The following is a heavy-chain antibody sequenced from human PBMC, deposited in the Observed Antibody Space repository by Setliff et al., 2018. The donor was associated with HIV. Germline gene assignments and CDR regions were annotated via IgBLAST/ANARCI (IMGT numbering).Heavy chain of an antibody. V-gene: IGHV1-24*01. J-gene: IGHJ5*02. D-gene: IGHD3-10*01. CDR1: GYTLIELS. CDR3: ARRIDNSGTFPDQNWLDP. Sequence: ASVKVSCKVSGYTLIELSMHWVRQVPGKGLEWMGGFDHEDGETIYARNFQGRVIMTEDTSTDTAYLELSSLRSEDTAIYYCARRIDNSGTFPDQNWLDPWGQGSPVTVSS. CDR2: FDHEDGET.